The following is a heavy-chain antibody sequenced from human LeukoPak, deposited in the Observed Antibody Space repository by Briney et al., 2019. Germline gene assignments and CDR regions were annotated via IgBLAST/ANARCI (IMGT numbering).Heavy chain of an antibody. CDR3: ARSRGDFWSGYGFDP. Sequence: SETLSLTCAVSGGSISSGGYSWSWIRQPPGKGLEWIGYIYHSGSTYYNPSLKSRVTISVDTSKNQFSLKLSSVTAADTAVYYCARSRGDFWSGYGFDPWGQGTLVTVSS. CDR2: IYHSGST. V-gene: IGHV4-30-2*01. CDR1: GGSISSGGYS. D-gene: IGHD3-3*01. J-gene: IGHJ5*02.